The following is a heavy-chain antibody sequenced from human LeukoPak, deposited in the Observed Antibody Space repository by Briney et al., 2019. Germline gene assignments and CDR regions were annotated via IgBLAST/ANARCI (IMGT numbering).Heavy chain of an antibody. CDR1: GGTFSSHA. CDR3: ARSFAYYYDSSGYYVPDAFDI. CDR2: IIPIFGTG. D-gene: IGHD3-22*01. Sequence: GASMNVSCKAFGGTFSSHAISWVRQAPGQGLEWMGGIIPIFGTGNYAQKFQGRVTMTADKSTRAVYMELSSLRSEDTAVYYCARSFAYYYDSSGYYVPDAFDIWGQGTMVTVSS. V-gene: IGHV1-69*06. J-gene: IGHJ3*02.